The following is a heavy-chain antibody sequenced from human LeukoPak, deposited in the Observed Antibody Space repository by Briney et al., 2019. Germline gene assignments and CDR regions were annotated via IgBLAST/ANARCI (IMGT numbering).Heavy chain of an antibody. CDR2: IIPIFGTA. J-gene: IGHJ3*02. V-gene: IGHV1-69*13. D-gene: IGHD2/OR15-2a*01. CDR3: ARDGTTYAFDI. CDR1: GGTFSGYA. Sequence: SMKVSCKASGGTFSGYAISWVRQAPGQGLEWMGGIIPIFGTANYAQKSQGRVTITADESTSTAYMELSSLRSEDTAVYYCARDGTTYAFDIWGQGTMVTVSS.